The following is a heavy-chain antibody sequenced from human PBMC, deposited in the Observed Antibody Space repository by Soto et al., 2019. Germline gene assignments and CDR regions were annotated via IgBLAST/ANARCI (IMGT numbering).Heavy chain of an antibody. D-gene: IGHD6-13*01. V-gene: IGHV4-34*01. J-gene: IGHJ4*02. Sequence: SETLSLTCAVYGGSFSGYYWSWIRQPPGKGLEWIGEINHSGSTNYNPSLKSRVTISVDTSKNQFSLKLSSVTAADTAVYYCARGLRGGKKQQLVRGGFDYWGQGTLVTVSS. CDR3: ARGLRGGKKQQLVRGGFDY. CDR2: INHSGST. CDR1: GGSFSGYY.